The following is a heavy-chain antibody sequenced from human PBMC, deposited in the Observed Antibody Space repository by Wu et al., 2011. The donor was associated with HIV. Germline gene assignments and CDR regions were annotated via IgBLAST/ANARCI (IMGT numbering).Heavy chain of an antibody. V-gene: IGHV1-18*01. J-gene: IGHJ4*02. Sequence: QGLEWMGWISAYNGDTNYAQRLQGRVTMTADTSTSTAYMELRSLRSDDTAVYYCARDLSGRYFDYWGQGTLVTVS. CDR2: ISAYNGDT. D-gene: IGHD1-26*01. CDR3: ARDLSGRYFDY.